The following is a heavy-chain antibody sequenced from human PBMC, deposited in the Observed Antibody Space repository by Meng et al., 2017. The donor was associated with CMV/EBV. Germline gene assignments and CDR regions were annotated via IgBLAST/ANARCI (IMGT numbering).Heavy chain of an antibody. Sequence: SETLSLTCAVYGGSFSGYYWSWIRQLPGKGLEWIGEINHSGSTNYNPSLKSRVTISVDTSKNQFSLKLSSVTAADTAVYYCARGTHLTYDFWSGYYNYYYYGMDVWGQGTTVTVSS. J-gene: IGHJ6*02. CDR2: INHSGST. CDR3: ARGTHLTYDFWSGYYNYYYYGMDV. CDR1: GGSFSGYY. V-gene: IGHV4-34*01. D-gene: IGHD3-3*01.